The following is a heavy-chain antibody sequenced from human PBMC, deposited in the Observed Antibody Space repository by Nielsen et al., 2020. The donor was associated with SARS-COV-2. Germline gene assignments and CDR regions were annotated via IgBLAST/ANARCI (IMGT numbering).Heavy chain of an antibody. D-gene: IGHD6-19*01. J-gene: IGHJ4*02. CDR3: ARGHSSGWDRFDYFDY. V-gene: IGHV3-30-3*01. CDR1: GFTFSSYA. CDR2: ISHDGSNK. Sequence: GGSLRLSCAASGFTFSSYAMHWVRQAPGKGLEWVAVISHDGSNKYYADSVKGRFTISRDNSKNTLYLQMNSLRAEDTAVYYCARGHSSGWDRFDYFDYWGQGTLVTVSS.